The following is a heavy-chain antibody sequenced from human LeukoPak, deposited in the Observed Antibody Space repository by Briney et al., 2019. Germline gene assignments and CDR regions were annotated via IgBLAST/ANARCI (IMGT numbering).Heavy chain of an antibody. Sequence: GGSLRLSCAASGFTFSDYYMHWVRQAPGKGLEWVAVISYDGSNKYYADSVKGRFTISRDNSKNTLYLQMNSLRAEDTAVYYCARDFAPGTVITFWYFDYWGQGTLVTVSS. J-gene: IGHJ4*02. CDR1: GFTFSDYY. CDR2: ISYDGSNK. V-gene: IGHV3-30-3*01. CDR3: ARDFAPGTVITFWYFDY. D-gene: IGHD4-17*01.